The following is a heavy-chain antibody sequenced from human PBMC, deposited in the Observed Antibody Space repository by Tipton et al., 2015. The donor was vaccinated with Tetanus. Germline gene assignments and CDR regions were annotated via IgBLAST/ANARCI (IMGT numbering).Heavy chain of an antibody. CDR3: ARGYCSGGSCYGKGTFDY. D-gene: IGHD2-15*01. Sequence: QLVQSGAEVKKPGASVKVSCKASGYTFTSYDINWVRQATGQGLEWMGWMNPNSGNTGYAQKFQGRVTMTRNTSISTAYMELSSLRSEDTAVYYCARGYCSGGSCYGKGTFDYWGQGTLVTVSS. CDR1: GYTFTSYD. CDR2: MNPNSGNT. V-gene: IGHV1-8*01. J-gene: IGHJ4*02.